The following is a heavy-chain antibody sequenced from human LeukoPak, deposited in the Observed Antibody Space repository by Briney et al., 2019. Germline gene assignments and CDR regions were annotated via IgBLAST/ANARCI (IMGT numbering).Heavy chain of an antibody. CDR2: ISSSSSYI. V-gene: IGHV3-21*01. Sequence: GGSLRLTCAASGFTFSSYSMNWVRHAPGKGLEWVSSISSSSSYIYYADSVKGRFTISRDNAKNSLYLQMSSLRAEDTAVYYCARDRVVPAAMYMDVWGQGTTVTVSS. D-gene: IGHD2-2*01. J-gene: IGHJ6*02. CDR1: GFTFSSYS. CDR3: ARDRVVPAAMYMDV.